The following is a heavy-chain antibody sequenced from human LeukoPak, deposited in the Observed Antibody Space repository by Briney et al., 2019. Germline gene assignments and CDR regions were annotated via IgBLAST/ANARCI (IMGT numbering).Heavy chain of an antibody. J-gene: IGHJ4*02. D-gene: IGHD2-2*02. CDR3: AKVKIVVVPAAIRY. V-gene: IGHV3-48*03. CDR2: ITSSGTTI. Sequence: GGSLRLSCAASGFTFSSYEMNWVRQAPGKGLEWISYITSSGTTIYYADSVKGRFTISRDNAKNSLYLQMNSLRAEDTAVYYCAKVKIVVVPAAIRYWGQGTLVTVSS. CDR1: GFTFSSYE.